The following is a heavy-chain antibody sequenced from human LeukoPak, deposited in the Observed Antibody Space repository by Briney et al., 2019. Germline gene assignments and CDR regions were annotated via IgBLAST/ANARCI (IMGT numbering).Heavy chain of an antibody. D-gene: IGHD4-11*01. V-gene: IGHV4-39*02. Sequence: SETLSLTCTVSGGSISGTSFYWGWIRQPLGKGLEWVGSISYSGSTYYNPSLKSRVTISLDTSKNHFSLNLSSVTASDTAVYYCARRPRDYSNFNWFGPWGQGTLVTVSS. J-gene: IGHJ5*02. CDR3: ARRPRDYSNFNWFGP. CDR1: GGSISGTSFY. CDR2: ISYSGST.